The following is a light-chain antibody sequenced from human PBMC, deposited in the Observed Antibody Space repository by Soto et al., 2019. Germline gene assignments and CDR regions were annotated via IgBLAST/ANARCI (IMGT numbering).Light chain of an antibody. CDR2: GAS. CDR1: QDIRNY. Sequence: AIQVTQSPTSLSASVGDRVTITCRSCQDIRNYLGWYQQKPGKAPQLLIYGASSLQRGVSSRFSGSGFGTDFTLTISSLQPEDSATYYCLQDRSHFWTFGQGTKVDIK. J-gene: IGKJ1*01. CDR3: LQDRSHFWT. V-gene: IGKV1-6*01.